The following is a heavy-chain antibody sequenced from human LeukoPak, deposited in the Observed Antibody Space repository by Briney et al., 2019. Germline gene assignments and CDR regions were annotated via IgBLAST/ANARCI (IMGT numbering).Heavy chain of an antibody. CDR3: ARADYDILTGYSYWYFDL. V-gene: IGHV4-30-2*01. CDR2: IYHSGST. J-gene: IGHJ2*01. CDR1: GGSISSGGYS. D-gene: IGHD3-9*01. Sequence: SQTLSLTCAVSGGSISSGGYSWSWIRQPPGKGLEWFGYIYHSGSTYYNPSLKSRVTISVDRSKNQFSLKLSSVTAADTAVYYCARADYDILTGYSYWYFDLWGRGTLVTVSS.